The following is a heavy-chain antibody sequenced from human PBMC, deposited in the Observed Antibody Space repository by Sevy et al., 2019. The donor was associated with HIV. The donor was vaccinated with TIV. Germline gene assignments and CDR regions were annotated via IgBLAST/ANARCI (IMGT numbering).Heavy chain of an antibody. J-gene: IGHJ3*02. CDR1: GFSFSWYW. D-gene: IGHD3-10*01. V-gene: IGHV3-7*01. CDR2: ITQDESEK. CDR3: ATKGGSRRNDAFDT. Sequence: GGSLRLYCAASGFSFSWYWMSWVRQTPEKGLEWVANITQDESEKNYVDTVRGRFTIFRDNAKNSLYLQKNSLRVDDTAVDNCATKGGSRRNDAFDTWGQGTMVPVSS.